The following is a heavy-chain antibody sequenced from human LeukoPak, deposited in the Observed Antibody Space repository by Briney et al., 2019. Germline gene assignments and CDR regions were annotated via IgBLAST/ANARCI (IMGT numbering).Heavy chain of an antibody. CDR2: IIPIFGTT. CDR1: GGTFSSYA. D-gene: IGHD6-13*01. CDR3: ARVVGLTGYSSSWYSGYYYYMDV. V-gene: IGHV1-69*06. Sequence: ASVKVSCKASGGTFSSYAISWVRQAPGQGLEWMGGIIPIFGTTNYAQKFQDRVTITADKSTNTAYMELSSLRSEDTAVYYCARVVGLTGYSSSWYSGYYYYMDVWGKGTTVTVSS. J-gene: IGHJ6*03.